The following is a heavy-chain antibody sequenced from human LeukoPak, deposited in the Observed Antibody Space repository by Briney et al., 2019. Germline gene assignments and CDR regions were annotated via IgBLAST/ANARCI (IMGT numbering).Heavy chain of an antibody. D-gene: IGHD2-2*01. Sequence: GRSLRLSCAASGFTFSSYGMHWVRQAPGKGLEWVAVIWYDGSNKYYADSVKGRFTISRDNSKNTLYLQMNSLRAEDTAVYYCARDAAEAAAAFDIWGQGTMVTVSS. J-gene: IGHJ3*02. CDR3: ARDAAEAAAAFDI. CDR1: GFTFSSYG. CDR2: IWYDGSNK. V-gene: IGHV3-33*01.